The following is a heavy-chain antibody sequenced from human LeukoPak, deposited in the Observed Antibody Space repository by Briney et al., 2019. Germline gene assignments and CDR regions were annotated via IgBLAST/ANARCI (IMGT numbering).Heavy chain of an antibody. CDR2: ISSSSSYI. D-gene: IGHD3-22*01. V-gene: IGHV3-21*01. Sequence: GGSLRLSCAASGFTFSSYSMNWVRQAPGEGLGWVSFISSSSSYIYYADSVEGRFTISRDNAKNSLYLQMNSLRAEDTAVYYCAREPYYYDSSGYLGGYYFDYWGQGTLVTVSS. CDR3: AREPYYYDSSGYLGGYYFDY. J-gene: IGHJ4*02. CDR1: GFTFSSYS.